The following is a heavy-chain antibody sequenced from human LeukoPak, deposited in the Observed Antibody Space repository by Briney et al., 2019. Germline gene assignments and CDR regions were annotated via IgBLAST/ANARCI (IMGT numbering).Heavy chain of an antibody. CDR1: GFTFSSYA. CDR3: AKGIVRITMVRGATLGLQYGMDV. V-gene: IGHV3-23*01. J-gene: IGHJ6*02. D-gene: IGHD3-10*01. Sequence: GGSLRLSCAASGFTFSSYAMSWVRQAPGKGLEWVSAISGSGGSTYYADSVKGRFTISRDNSKNTLYLQMNSLRAEDTAVYYCAKGIVRITMVRGATLGLQYGMDVWGQGTAVTVSS. CDR2: ISGSGGST.